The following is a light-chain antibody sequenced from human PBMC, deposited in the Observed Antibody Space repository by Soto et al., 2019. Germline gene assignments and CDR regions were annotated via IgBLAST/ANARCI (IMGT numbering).Light chain of an antibody. V-gene: IGKV3-15*01. CDR3: QQYYNLYT. J-gene: IGKJ2*01. CDR2: GAS. CDR1: QSVSSN. Sequence: EIVMTQSPATLSVSPGERATLSCRASQSVSSNLAWYQQKPGQAPRLLIYGASTRATGIPARFSGSGSGTEFSLNISSLQSEDVVVYYCQQYYNLYTFGQGTKLEIK.